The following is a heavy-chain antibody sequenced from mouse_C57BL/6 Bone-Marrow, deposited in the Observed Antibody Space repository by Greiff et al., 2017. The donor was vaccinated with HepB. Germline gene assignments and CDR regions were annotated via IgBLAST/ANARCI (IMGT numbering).Heavy chain of an antibody. Sequence: QVQLQQPGAELVKPGASVKLSCKASGYTFTSYWMHWVKQRPGQGLEWIGMIHPNSGSTNYNEKFKSKATLTVDKSSSTAYMQLSSLTSEDSAVYYCARRARYYGSGSAWFAYWGQGTLVTVSA. CDR2: IHPNSGST. D-gene: IGHD1-1*01. CDR3: ARRARYYGSGSAWFAY. V-gene: IGHV1-64*01. CDR1: GYTFTSYW. J-gene: IGHJ3*01.